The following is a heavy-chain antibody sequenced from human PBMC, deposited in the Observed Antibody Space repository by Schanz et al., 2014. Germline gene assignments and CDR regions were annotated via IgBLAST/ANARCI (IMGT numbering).Heavy chain of an antibody. Sequence: VKLVESGGGLVQPGGSLRLSCAASGFTFSDHFMDWVRQAPGKGLEYVSVISSNGGSTDFADSVKGRLTISRDNSKNTVNLQMNTLRTEDAAVYYCAKELNRRGGQTNFYYYYGMDVWGQGTTVTVSS. CDR1: GFTFSDHF. J-gene: IGHJ6*02. V-gene: IGHV3-64*04. CDR2: ISSNGGST. CDR3: AKELNRRGGQTNFYYYYGMDV. D-gene: IGHD3-10*01.